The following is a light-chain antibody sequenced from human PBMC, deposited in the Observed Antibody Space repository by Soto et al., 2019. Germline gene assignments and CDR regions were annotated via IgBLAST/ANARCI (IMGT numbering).Light chain of an antibody. CDR1: SSNIGSNI. V-gene: IGLV1-44*01. CDR2: SSN. J-gene: IGLJ2*01. CDR3: ATWDDSLNGLL. Sequence: QSVLTQPPSASGTPGQRVAISCSGSSSNIGSNIVNWYQQLPGTAPKLLIYSSNQRPSGVPDRFSGSKSGTSASLAISGLQSEDEADYYCATWDDSLNGLLFGGGTKVTVL.